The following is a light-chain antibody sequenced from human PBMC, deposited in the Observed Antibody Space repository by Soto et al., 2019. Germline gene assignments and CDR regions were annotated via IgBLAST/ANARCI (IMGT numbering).Light chain of an antibody. J-gene: IGKJ4*01. CDR3: QQSYSIPLT. CDR2: AAS. CDR1: QSISYD. Sequence: DIQMTQSPSSLSASVGDRVTITCRASQSISYDLNWYQQKPGKAPKLLIYAASSLQSGVPSSFSGSGSGTDFTLTISSLQPEDFATYYCQQSYSIPLTFGGGTKVDIK. V-gene: IGKV1-39*01.